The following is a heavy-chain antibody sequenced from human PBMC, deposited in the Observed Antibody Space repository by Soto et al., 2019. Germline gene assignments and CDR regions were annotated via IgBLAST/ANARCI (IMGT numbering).Heavy chain of an antibody. V-gene: IGHV3-74*01. D-gene: IGHD6-19*01. CDR3: TRGLGVSAGRLVFYYYYGMDV. CDR1: GFTFSNYW. Sequence: GGSLRLSCAASGFTFSNYWMNWVRQAPGKGLVWVSRINGDASTTTYADSVKGRFTISRDNAKNTLYLQMDSLRAEDTAVYYCTRGLGVSAGRLVFYYYYGMDVWGQGTTVTVSS. CDR2: INGDASTT. J-gene: IGHJ6*02.